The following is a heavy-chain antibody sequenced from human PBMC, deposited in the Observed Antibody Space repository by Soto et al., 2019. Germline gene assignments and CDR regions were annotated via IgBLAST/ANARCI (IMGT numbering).Heavy chain of an antibody. J-gene: IGHJ6*03. V-gene: IGHV3-23*01. Sequence: EVQLLESGGTLEQPGGSLSLSCTASGFRFSNYAMSCVRQGTGKGLEWVSGISGRGSSPYYSDSVKGRFTISRDNAKNTLYRQMNSLRAEDTAVYYCAKGDADYYYYMVVLANATTVTVS. CDR1: GFRFSNYA. CDR2: ISGRGSSP. CDR3: AKGDADYYYYMVV.